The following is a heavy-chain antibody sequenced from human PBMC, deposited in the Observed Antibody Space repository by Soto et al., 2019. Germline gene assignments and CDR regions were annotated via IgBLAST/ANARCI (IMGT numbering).Heavy chain of an antibody. CDR3: ARGQSVADFGGFDVAFDI. J-gene: IGHJ3*02. Sequence: VQLVESGGGLVQPGGSLRLSCAASGFTFSSYDMHWVRQATGKGLEWVSAIGTAGDTYYPGSVKGRFTISRENAKNSLYLQMNSLRAGDTAVYYCARGQSVADFGGFDVAFDIWGQGTMVTVSS. CDR1: GFTFSSYD. CDR2: IGTAGDT. V-gene: IGHV3-13*01. D-gene: IGHD3-16*01.